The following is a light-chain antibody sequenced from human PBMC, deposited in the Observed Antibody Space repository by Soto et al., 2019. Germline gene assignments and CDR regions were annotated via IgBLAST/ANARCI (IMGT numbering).Light chain of an antibody. V-gene: IGKV1-5*01. J-gene: IGKJ1*01. CDR1: QSMNDW. CDR2: DAS. Sequence: DIQMTQSPSTLSASVGDRVTSTCRASQSMNDWLAWYQQKPGKAPKVLIYDASSLQSGVPSRFSGSGSGTEFTLTIGSLQPDDVATYYCLRYNAFSQTFGQGTKVEI. CDR3: LRYNAFSQT.